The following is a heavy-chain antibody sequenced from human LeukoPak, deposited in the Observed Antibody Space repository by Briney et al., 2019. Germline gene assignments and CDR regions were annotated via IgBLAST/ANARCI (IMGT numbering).Heavy chain of an antibody. CDR3: ARSVPDYTRFDF. J-gene: IGHJ4*02. CDR1: GFTFSSSW. Sequence: GGSLRLSCAASGFTFSSSWMSWVRQAPGKGLEWVANIKQDGSEKYYVDSVKGRFTISTDNSKNTAYLQMNSLRVEDTALYYCARSVPDYTRFDFWGQGALVTVSS. V-gene: IGHV3-7*03. CDR2: IKQDGSEK. D-gene: IGHD4-11*01.